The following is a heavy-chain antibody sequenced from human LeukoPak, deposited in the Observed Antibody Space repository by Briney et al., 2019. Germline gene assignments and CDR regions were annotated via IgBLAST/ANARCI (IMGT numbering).Heavy chain of an antibody. CDR2: TIPIFGTA. J-gene: IGHJ4*02. CDR1: GGTFSSYA. V-gene: IGHV1-69*13. CDR3: ARDQGCSGGSCYSPLDY. D-gene: IGHD2-15*01. Sequence: SVKVSCKASGGTFSSYAISWVRQAPGQGLEWMGGTIPIFGTANYAQKFQGRVTITADESTSTAYMELSSLRSEDTAVYYCARDQGCSGGSCYSPLDYWGQGTLVTVSS.